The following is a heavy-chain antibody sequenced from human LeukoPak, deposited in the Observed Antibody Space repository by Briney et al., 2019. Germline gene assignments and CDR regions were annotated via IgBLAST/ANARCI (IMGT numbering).Heavy chain of an antibody. CDR3: AKETRGSYSDY. Sequence: GGSLRLSCAASGFTFSSSGMHWVRQAPGKGLEWVAFMGYDGSNRYYADSVKGRFTISRDNSKNTLYLQMNSLRAEDTAVYYCAKETRGSYSDYWGQGTLVTVSS. CDR1: GFTFSSSG. CDR2: MGYDGSNR. J-gene: IGHJ4*02. D-gene: IGHD5-12*01. V-gene: IGHV3-30*02.